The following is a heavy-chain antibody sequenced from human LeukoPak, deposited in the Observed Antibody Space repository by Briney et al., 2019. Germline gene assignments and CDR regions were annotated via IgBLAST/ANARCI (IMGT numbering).Heavy chain of an antibody. V-gene: IGHV4-30-4*01. CDR1: GGSISSGDYY. CDR2: IYYSGST. CDR3: ARSEGSSGCNDY. Sequence: SETLSLTCTVSGGSISSGDYYWSWIRQPPGKGLEWIGYIYYSGSTYYNPSLKSRVTISVDTSKNQFSLKLSSVTAADTAVYYCARSEGSSGCNDYWGQGTLVTVSS. D-gene: IGHD3-22*01. J-gene: IGHJ4*02.